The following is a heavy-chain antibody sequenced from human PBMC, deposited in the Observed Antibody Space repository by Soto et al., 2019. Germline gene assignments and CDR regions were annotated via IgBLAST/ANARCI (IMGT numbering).Heavy chain of an antibody. Sequence: SVKVSCKASGGTFSSYTISWVRQAPGQGLEWMGRIIPILGIANYAQKFQGRVTITADKSTSTAYMELSSLRSEDTAVYYCARGELGERNYFDYWGQGTLVTVSS. V-gene: IGHV1-69*02. CDR1: GGTFSSYT. CDR3: ARGELGERNYFDY. J-gene: IGHJ4*02. D-gene: IGHD3-16*01. CDR2: IIPILGIA.